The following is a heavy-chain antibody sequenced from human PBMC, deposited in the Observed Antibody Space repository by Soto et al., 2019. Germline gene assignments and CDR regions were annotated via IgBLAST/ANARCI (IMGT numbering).Heavy chain of an antibody. J-gene: IGHJ6*02. V-gene: IGHV4-30-2*01. D-gene: IGHD6-6*01. CDR3: ARGSSSYYDYGIDV. Sequence: SETLSLTCAVSGDSISRGGYSWTWIRQPPGKALEWIGNIYDSGSTPYNPSLKSRGTISVDTSKNQFSLRLTSVTAADTAVYFCARGSSSYYDYGIDVWGQGTTVTVSS. CDR1: GDSISRGGYS. CDR2: IYDSGST.